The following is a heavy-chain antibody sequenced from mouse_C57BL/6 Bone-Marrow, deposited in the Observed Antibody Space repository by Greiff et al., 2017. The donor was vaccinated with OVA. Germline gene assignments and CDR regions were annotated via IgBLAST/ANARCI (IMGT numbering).Heavy chain of an antibody. V-gene: IGHV5-12*01. D-gene: IGHD1-1*01. CDR2: ISNGGGST. J-gene: IGHJ2*01. Sequence: EVNVVESGGGLVQPGGSLKLSCAASGFTFSDYYMYWVRQTPEKRLEWVAYISNGGGSTYYPDTVKGRFTISRDNAKNTLYLQMSRLKAEDTAMYYCARRCSRYYFDYWGQGTTLTVSS. CDR3: ARRCSRYYFDY. CDR1: GFTFSDYY.